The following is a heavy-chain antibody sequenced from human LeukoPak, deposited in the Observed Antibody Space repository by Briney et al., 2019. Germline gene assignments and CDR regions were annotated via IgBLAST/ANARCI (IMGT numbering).Heavy chain of an antibody. V-gene: IGHV4-61*02. CDR3: AGYDFWSGYCNY. J-gene: IGHJ4*02. D-gene: IGHD3-3*01. CDR2: IYTSGRT. CDR1: GGSISSTSYY. Sequence: SQTLSLTCTVSGGSISSTSYYWSWIRQPAGQGLEWIGRIYTSGRTNYNPPLKSRVNIPVRTSKNQFALKLSSVAAADTAVYYCAGYDFWSGYCNYWGQGTLVTVSS.